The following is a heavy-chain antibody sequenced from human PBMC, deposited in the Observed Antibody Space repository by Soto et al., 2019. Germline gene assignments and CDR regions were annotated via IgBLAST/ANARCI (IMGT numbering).Heavy chain of an antibody. V-gene: IGHV4-34*01. J-gene: IGHJ3*02. CDR3: AREERYCSSTSCFDAFDI. Sequence: SETLSLTCAVYGGSFSDYYWSWIRQPPGKGLEWIGEINHSESTNYNPSLKSRVTISVDTSKNQFSLKLSSVTAADTAVYYCAREERYCSSTSCFDAFDIWGQGTMVTVSS. D-gene: IGHD2-2*01. CDR1: GGSFSDYY. CDR2: INHSEST.